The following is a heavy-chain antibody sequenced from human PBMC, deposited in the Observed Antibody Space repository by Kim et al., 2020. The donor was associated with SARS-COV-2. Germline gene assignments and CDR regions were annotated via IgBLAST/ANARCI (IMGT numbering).Heavy chain of an antibody. V-gene: IGHV4-34*01. CDR3: ARGLVVVVAATRVVWFDP. CDR2: INHSGST. D-gene: IGHD2-15*01. J-gene: IGHJ5*02. CDR1: GGSFSGYY. Sequence: SETLSLTCAVYGGSFSGYYWSWIRQPPGKGLEWIGEINHSGSTTYNPSLKSRVTISVDTSKNQFSLKLSSVTAADTAVYYCARGLVVVVAATRVVWFDPWGQGTLVTVSS.